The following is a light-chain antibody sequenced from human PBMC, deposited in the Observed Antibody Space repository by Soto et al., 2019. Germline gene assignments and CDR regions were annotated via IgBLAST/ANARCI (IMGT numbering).Light chain of an antibody. J-gene: IGKJ1*01. CDR3: QQYGSSPPT. CDR1: QSVSSSY. Sequence: ESVLTQSPGTLSLSPGERATLSCRASQSVSSSYLAWYQQKPGQAPRLLIYGASNRATGIPDRFSGSGSGTGFTLTISRLEPEDFAVYSCQQYGSSPPTFGQGTKV. V-gene: IGKV3-20*01. CDR2: GAS.